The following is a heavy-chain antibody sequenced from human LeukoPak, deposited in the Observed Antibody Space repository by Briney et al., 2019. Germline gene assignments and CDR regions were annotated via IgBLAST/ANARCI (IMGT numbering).Heavy chain of an antibody. CDR1: GFSLSNHW. Sequence: GGSLRLSCAASGFSLSNHWMTWVRQAPGKGVEGVANIKEDGSENYYVDSLKGRFTISRDNAKNSLFLQMNSLRADDTAVYYCVREGKAAVTDFDYWGQGTLVTVSS. J-gene: IGHJ4*02. V-gene: IGHV3-7*01. CDR2: IKEDGSEN. CDR3: VREGKAAVTDFDY. D-gene: IGHD6-13*01.